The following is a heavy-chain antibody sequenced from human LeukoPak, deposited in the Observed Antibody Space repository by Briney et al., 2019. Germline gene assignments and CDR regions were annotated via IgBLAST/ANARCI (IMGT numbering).Heavy chain of an antibody. J-gene: IGHJ4*02. CDR2: ISGSGDST. CDR1: GFTFSSYS. Sequence: PGGPLRLSCVVSGFTFSSYSMSWVRQAPGKGLEWVSAISGSGDSTYYADSVKGRFTISRDNSKNTLYLQMNSLRVEDTAVYYCAKDRGIISDYWGQGTLVTVSS. CDR3: AKDRGIISDY. D-gene: IGHD3-10*01. V-gene: IGHV3-23*01.